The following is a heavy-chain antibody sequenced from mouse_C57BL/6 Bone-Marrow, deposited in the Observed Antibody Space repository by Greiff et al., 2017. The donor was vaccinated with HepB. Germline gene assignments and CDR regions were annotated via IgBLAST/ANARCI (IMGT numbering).Heavy chain of an antibody. J-gene: IGHJ2*01. D-gene: IGHD1-1*01. Sequence: QVQLQQSGAELVRPGASVKLSCKASGYTFTDYYINWVKQRPGQGLEWIARIYPGSGNTYYNEKFKGKATLTAEKSSSTAYMQLSSLTSEDSAVYFCAREGDYYGSSYDWGQGTTLTVSS. V-gene: IGHV1-76*01. CDR3: AREGDYYGSSYD. CDR2: IYPGSGNT. CDR1: GYTFTDYY.